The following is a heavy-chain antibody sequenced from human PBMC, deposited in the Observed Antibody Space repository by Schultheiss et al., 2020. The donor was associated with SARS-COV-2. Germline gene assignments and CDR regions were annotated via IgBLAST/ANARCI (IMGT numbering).Heavy chain of an antibody. Sequence: SVKVSCKASGFTFTSSAMQWVRQARGQRLEWIGWIVVGSGNTNYAQKFQERVTITRDMSTSTAYMELSSLRSEDTAVYYCARHFDYGGNPSGWFDPWGQGTLVTVSS. CDR3: ARHFDYGGNPSGWFDP. V-gene: IGHV1-58*02. J-gene: IGHJ5*02. CDR2: IVVGSGNT. CDR1: GFTFTSSA. D-gene: IGHD4-23*01.